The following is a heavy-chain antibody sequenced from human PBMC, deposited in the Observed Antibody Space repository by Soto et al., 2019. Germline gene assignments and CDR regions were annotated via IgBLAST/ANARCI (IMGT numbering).Heavy chain of an antibody. D-gene: IGHD2-21*02. CDR3: ARESYCGGDCYTRSTFDY. J-gene: IGHJ4*02. V-gene: IGHV4-61*01. Sequence: SETLSLTCSVSGGSISSFTYYWGWIRQPPGKGLEWIGYIYYSGSTNYNPSLKSRVTISVDTSKNQFSLKLSSVTAADTAVYYCARESYCGGDCYTRSTFDYWGQGTLVTVSS. CDR1: GGSISSFTYY. CDR2: IYYSGST.